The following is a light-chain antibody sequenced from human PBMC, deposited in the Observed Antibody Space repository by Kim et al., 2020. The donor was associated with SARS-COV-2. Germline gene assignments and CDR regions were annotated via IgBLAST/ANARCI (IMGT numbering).Light chain of an antibody. CDR2: VAS. CDR3: QQSYSTPIT. Sequence: DIQMTQSPSSLSASVGDRVTLTCRASHSIYTYLNWYQLKTGKAPKLLVYVASSLQSGVPSRFSGSGSGTDFTLTISSLQPEDFATYYSQQSYSTPITFGQRTRLEIK. V-gene: IGKV1-39*01. CDR1: HSIYTY. J-gene: IGKJ5*01.